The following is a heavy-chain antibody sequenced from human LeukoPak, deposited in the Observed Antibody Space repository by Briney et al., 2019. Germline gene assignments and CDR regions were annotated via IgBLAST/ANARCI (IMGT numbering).Heavy chain of an antibody. CDR3: ARHLAEGSYYYGMDV. J-gene: IGHJ6*02. D-gene: IGHD3-10*01. V-gene: IGHV4-59*08. Sequence: SETLSLTCTVSGGSISSYYWSWIRQPPGKGLEWIGNIYYSGSTNYNPSLKSRVTISVDTSKNQFSLELSSVTAADTAVYYCARHLAEGSYYYGMDVWGQGTTVTVSS. CDR2: IYYSGST. CDR1: GGSISSYY.